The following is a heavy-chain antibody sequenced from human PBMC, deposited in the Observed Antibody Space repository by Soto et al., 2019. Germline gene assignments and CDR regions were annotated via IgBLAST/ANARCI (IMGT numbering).Heavy chain of an antibody. Sequence: SGPTLVNPTQTLTLTCTFSGFSLSTSGMCVSWIRQPPGKALEWLALIDWDDDKYYSTSLKTRLTISKDTPKNQVVLTMTNMDPVDTATYYCARTLAAGHLGYGMDVWGQGTTVTVSS. CDR3: ARTLAAGHLGYGMDV. CDR1: GFSLSTSGMC. D-gene: IGHD6-13*01. CDR2: IDWDDDK. V-gene: IGHV2-70*01. J-gene: IGHJ6*02.